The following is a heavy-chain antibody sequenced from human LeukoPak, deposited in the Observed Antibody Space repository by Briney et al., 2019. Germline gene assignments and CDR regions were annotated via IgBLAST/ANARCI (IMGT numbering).Heavy chain of an antibody. CDR2: IDPAGTDT. J-gene: IGHJ4*02. D-gene: IGHD6-19*01. CDR3: GRFGYVAGIDL. Sequence: GGSLRLSCAASGFSFNSYWMTWVRQAPGRGLEWVANIDPAGTDTYYVDTVKGRFIISRDNAKNLVYLQMNTLRAEDTAVYSCGRFGYVAGIDLWGQGTLVTVSS. CDR1: GFSFNSYW. V-gene: IGHV3-7*01.